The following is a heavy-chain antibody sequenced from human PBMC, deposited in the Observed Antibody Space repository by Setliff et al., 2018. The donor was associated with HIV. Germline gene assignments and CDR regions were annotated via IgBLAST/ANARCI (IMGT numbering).Heavy chain of an antibody. J-gene: IGHJ4*02. CDR3: AHYYDSSGFYNYFDY. Sequence: SGPTLVNPTQTLTLTCTFSGFSLSTAGVGVAWIRQPPGKALEWLALIYWDDDKRYSPSLKSRVTITKDTSKNQVVLTMSNMDPVDTATYFCAHYYDSSGFYNYFDYWGQGTLVTSPQ. D-gene: IGHD3-22*01. V-gene: IGHV2-5*02. CDR2: IYWDDDK. CDR1: GFSLSTAGVG.